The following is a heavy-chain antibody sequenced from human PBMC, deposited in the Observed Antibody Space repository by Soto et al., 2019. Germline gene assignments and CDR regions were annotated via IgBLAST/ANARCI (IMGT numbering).Heavy chain of an antibody. CDR1: GFTFSSYW. J-gene: IGHJ6*02. CDR3: ARDPVVGATTRVYYYYYGMDV. CDR2: IKQDGSEK. D-gene: IGHD1-26*01. Sequence: VQLVESGGGLVQPGGSLRLSCAASGFTFSSYWMSWVRQAPGKGLEWVANIKQDGSEKYYVDSVKGRFTISRDNAKNSLYLQMNSLRAEDTAVYYCARDPVVGATTRVYYYYYGMDVWGQGTTVTVSS. V-gene: IGHV3-7*05.